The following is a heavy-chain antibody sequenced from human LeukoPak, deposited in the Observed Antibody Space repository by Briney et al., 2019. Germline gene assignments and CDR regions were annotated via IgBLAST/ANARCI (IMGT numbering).Heavy chain of an antibody. V-gene: IGHV4-34*01. CDR2: INHSGST. CDR1: GGSFSGYY. J-gene: IGHJ6*03. CDR3: ARGTIFGVVYYYYYMDV. D-gene: IGHD3-3*01. Sequence: SETLSLTCAVYGGSFSGYYWSWIRQPLGKGLEWIGEINHSGSTNYNPSLKSRVTISVDTSKNQFSLKLSSVTAADTAVYYCARGTIFGVVYYYYYMDVWGKGTTVTVSS.